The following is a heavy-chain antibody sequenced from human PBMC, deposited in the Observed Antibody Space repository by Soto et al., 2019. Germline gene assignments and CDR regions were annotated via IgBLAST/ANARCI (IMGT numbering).Heavy chain of an antibody. D-gene: IGHD3-22*01. J-gene: IGHJ4*02. CDR3: ARIQRISMIVVSKPYFDY. CDR2: IFSNDEK. V-gene: IGHV2-26*01. CDR1: GFSLSNPRMG. Sequence: SGPTLVNPTETLTLTCTVSGFSLSNPRMGXSWIRQPPGKALEWLAHIFSNDEKSYSTSLKSRLTISRDTSKSQVVLTMTNMDPVDTATYYCARIQRISMIVVSKPYFDYWGQGALVTVSS.